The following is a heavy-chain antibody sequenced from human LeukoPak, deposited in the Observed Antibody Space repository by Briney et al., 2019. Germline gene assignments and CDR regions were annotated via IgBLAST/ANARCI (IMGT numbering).Heavy chain of an antibody. J-gene: IGHJ4*02. V-gene: IGHV1-24*01. CDR3: ATSSHDSSGYDYVRYFDY. Sequence: GASVKVSCKVSGYTLTELSMHWVRQAPGKGLEWMGGFDPEDGETIYAQKFQGRVTMTEDTSTDTAYMELSSLRSEDTAVYYCATSSHDSSGYDYVRYFDYWGQGTLVTVSS. D-gene: IGHD3-22*01. CDR2: FDPEDGET. CDR1: GYTLTELS.